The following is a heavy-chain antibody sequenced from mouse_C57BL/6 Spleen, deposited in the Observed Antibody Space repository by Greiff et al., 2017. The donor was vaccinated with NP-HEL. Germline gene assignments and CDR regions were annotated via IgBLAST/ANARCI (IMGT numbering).Heavy chain of an antibody. V-gene: IGHV1-64*01. J-gene: IGHJ1*03. Sequence: QVQLQQPGAELVKPGASVKLSCKASGYTFTSYWMHWVKQRPGPGLEWIGMIHPNSGSTNYNEKFKSKATLTVDKSSSTAYMQLSSLTSEDSAVYYCASIYDGYYRGYFDVWGTGTTVTVAS. D-gene: IGHD2-3*01. CDR2: IHPNSGST. CDR3: ASIYDGYYRGYFDV. CDR1: GYTFTSYW.